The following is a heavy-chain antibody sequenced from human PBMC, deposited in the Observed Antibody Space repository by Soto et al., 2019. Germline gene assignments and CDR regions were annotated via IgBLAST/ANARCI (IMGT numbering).Heavy chain of an antibody. D-gene: IGHD4-17*01. J-gene: IGHJ3*02. V-gene: IGHV1-8*01. Sequence: ASVKVSCKASGYTFTSYDINWVRQATGQGREWMGWMNPNSGNTGYAQKFQGRVTMTRNTSISTAYMELSSLRSEDTAVYYCARAFLRSPYAFDIWGQGXMVTV. CDR2: MNPNSGNT. CDR3: ARAFLRSPYAFDI. CDR1: GYTFTSYD.